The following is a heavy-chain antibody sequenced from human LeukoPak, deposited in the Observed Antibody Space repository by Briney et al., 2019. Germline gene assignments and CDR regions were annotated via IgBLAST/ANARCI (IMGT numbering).Heavy chain of an antibody. CDR2: ISAYNGNT. CDR1: GYTFTSYG. CDR3: ARVHGYSSSWYLDPPDY. J-gene: IGHJ4*02. D-gene: IGHD6-13*01. V-gene: IGHV1-18*01. Sequence: RASVKVSCKASGYTFTSYGISWVRQAPGQGLEWMGWISAYNGNTNYAQKLQGRVTMTTDTSTSTAYMELRSLRSDDTAVYYCARVHGYSSSWYLDPPDYWGQGTLVTVSS.